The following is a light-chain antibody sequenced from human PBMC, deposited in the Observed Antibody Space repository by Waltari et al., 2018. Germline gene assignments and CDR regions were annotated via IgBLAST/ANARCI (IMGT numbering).Light chain of an antibody. Sequence: DIVWTHSPGPLSLSLGAIATLSCRASQSVSRALTWYQQKPGQAPRLLIYGASTRATGIPDRFSGSGSGTDFSLTISRLEPDDFAVYYCQHYLRLPVTFGQGTTVEI. V-gene: IGKV3-20*01. J-gene: IGKJ1*01. CDR2: GAS. CDR3: QHYLRLPVT. CDR1: QSVSRA.